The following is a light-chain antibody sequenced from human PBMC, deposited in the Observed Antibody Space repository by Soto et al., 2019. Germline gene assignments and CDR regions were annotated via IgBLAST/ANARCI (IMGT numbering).Light chain of an antibody. J-gene: IGKJ5*01. CDR3: QQYGGSPIT. CDR2: DAS. CDR1: QSVRSY. Sequence: ESLLTQSPATLALSTGERATLSCRASQSVRSYLAWYQQKPGQAPRLLIYDASNRAPGIPARFSGSGSGTDFTLTINRLEPEDFALYYCQQYGGSPITFGQGTRLEIK. V-gene: IGKV3-11*01.